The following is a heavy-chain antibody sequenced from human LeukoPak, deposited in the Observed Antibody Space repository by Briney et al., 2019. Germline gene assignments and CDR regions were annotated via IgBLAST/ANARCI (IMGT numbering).Heavy chain of an antibody. J-gene: IGHJ4*02. CDR3: ARELWQQWLPFDY. CDR1: RDTLSSNSAA. V-gene: IGHV6-1*01. CDR2: TYERSKWYN. D-gene: IGHD6-19*01. Sequence: SQTLSLTCALSRDTLSSNSAAWDSIRHSPSRGLGCLGRTYERSKWYNDYAVSVKSRMTINPDTSKNQFSLQLNSVTPEDTAVYYCARELWQQWLPFDYWGQGTLVTVSS.